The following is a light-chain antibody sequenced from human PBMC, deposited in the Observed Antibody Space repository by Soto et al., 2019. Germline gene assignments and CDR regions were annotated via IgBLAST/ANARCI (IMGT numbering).Light chain of an antibody. V-gene: IGKV3-15*01. CDR2: GAS. CDR3: QQYNKWRT. CDR1: QSVSSN. J-gene: IGKJ1*01. Sequence: TQSIVTLSLYLGERATLSCRASQSVSSNLAWYQQKPGQAPRLLIYGASTRATGIPARISGSGSGTEFTLTITSLQSEDFAVYYCQQYNKWRTFGQGTKVDIK.